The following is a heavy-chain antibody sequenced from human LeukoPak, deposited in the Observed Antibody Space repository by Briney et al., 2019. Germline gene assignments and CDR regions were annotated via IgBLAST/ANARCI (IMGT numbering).Heavy chain of an antibody. J-gene: IGHJ4*02. CDR2: ISSSSSYI. CDR3: ARAPRGGGYFDY. D-gene: IGHD2-15*01. CDR1: GFTFSSYS. Sequence: GGSLRLSCAASGFTFSSYSMNWDRQAPGKGLEWVSSISSSSSYIYYADSVKGRFTISRDNAKNSLYLQMNSLRAEDTAVYYCARAPRGGGYFDYWGQGTLVTVSS. V-gene: IGHV3-21*03.